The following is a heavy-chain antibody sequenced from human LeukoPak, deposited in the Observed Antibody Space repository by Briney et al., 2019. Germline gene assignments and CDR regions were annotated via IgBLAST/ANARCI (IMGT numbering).Heavy chain of an antibody. D-gene: IGHD3-22*01. CDR1: GFTVSSNY. J-gene: IGHJ4*02. CDR2: IYSGGTT. V-gene: IGHV3-53*01. CDR3: ARMLISSGYYVDS. Sequence: GGSLRLSCAASGFTVSSNYMSWVSQAPGKRLEWVSVIYSGGTTYYADSVKGRFTISRDISNNTLYLQMGSLRVEDTAVYYCARMLISSGYYVDSWGQGTLVTVSS.